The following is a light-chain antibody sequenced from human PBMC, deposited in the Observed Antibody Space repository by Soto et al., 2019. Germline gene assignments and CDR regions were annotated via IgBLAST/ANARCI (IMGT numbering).Light chain of an antibody. CDR1: SSDIGGYNR. CDR2: EVT. V-gene: IGLV2-14*01. CDR3: TSWTSDTTWV. Sequence: QSALTQPASVSVSPGQSITISCTGTSSDIGGYNRVSWYQHHPGKAPKLIIYEVTNGPSGVSNRFSGSKSGYTASLTISGLQAEDEADYYCTSWTSDTTWVFGGGTKLTVL. J-gene: IGLJ3*02.